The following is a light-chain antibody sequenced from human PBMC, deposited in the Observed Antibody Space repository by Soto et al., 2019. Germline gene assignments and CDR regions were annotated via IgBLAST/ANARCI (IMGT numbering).Light chain of an antibody. CDR3: HQYDNLPRT. V-gene: IGKV1-33*01. J-gene: IGKJ3*01. CDR2: DAS. Sequence: DIQMTQSPSSLSASVGDRVTITCQASQDISNYLNWYQQKPGKAPKLLIYDASNLETGVPSRFSGSGSGTDFTFTISSLQPEDIATYYCHQYDNLPRTFGPGTNVDIK. CDR1: QDISNY.